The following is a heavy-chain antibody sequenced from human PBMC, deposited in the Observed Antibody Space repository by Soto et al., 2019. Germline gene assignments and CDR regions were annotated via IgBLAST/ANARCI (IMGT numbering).Heavy chain of an antibody. CDR1: GFTFSSYS. CDR2: ISSSSSTI. Sequence: GSLRLSCAASGFTFSSYSMNWVRQAPGKGLEWVSYISSSSSTIYYADSVKGRFTISRDNAKNSLYLQMNSLRDEDTAVYYCAREGDGYSYALYYYGMDVWGQGTTVTVSS. CDR3: AREGDGYSYALYYYGMDV. J-gene: IGHJ6*02. D-gene: IGHD5-18*01. V-gene: IGHV3-48*02.